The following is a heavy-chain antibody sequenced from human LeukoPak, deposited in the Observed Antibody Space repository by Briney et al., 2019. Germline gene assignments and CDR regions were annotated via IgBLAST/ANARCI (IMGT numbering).Heavy chain of an antibody. CDR1: GFTFSSYS. D-gene: IGHD2-15*01. CDR2: ISSSSSYI. CDR3: ARDCRVWPYYFDY. J-gene: IGHJ4*02. Sequence: GGSLRLSCAASGFTFSSYSVNWVRQAPGKGLEWVSSISSSSSYIYYADSVKGRFTISRDNAKNSLYLQMNSLRAEDTAVYYCARDCRVWPYYFDYWGQGTLVTVSS. V-gene: IGHV3-21*01.